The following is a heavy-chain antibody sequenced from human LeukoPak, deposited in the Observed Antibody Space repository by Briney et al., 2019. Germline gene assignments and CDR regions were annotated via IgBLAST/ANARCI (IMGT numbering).Heavy chain of an antibody. Sequence: SETLSLSCTVSGGSISSYYWSWIRQPPGKGLEWIGYIYYSGSTNYNPSLKSRVTISVDTSKNQFSLKLSSVTAADTAVYYCARGHYYDNHFDYWGQGTLVTVSS. CDR3: ARGHYYDNHFDY. D-gene: IGHD3-22*01. J-gene: IGHJ4*02. CDR2: IYYSGST. V-gene: IGHV4-59*01. CDR1: GGSISSYY.